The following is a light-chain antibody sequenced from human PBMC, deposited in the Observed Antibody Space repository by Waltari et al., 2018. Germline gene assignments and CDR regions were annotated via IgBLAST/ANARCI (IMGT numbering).Light chain of an antibody. CDR2: EDE. J-gene: IGLJ2*01. Sequence: NFMLTQPHSVSESPGKTLSISCTRSSGSIARNSLQWYQQRPGSAPTIVIYEDEQRPSGVPDRFSGSIDSSSNSASLTISGLKTEDEADYYCQSYDAYVVFGGGTRLTVL. CDR1: SGSIARNS. CDR3: QSYDAYVV. V-gene: IGLV6-57*03.